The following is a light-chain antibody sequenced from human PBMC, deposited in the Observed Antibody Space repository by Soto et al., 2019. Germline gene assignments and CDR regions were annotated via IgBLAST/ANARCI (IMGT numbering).Light chain of an antibody. CDR2: EVS. V-gene: IGLV2-18*02. CDR3: SSYTSSSTYV. CDR1: SSDVGSYNR. Sequence: QPVLTQPPSVSGSPGQSVTISCTGTSSDVGSYNRVSWYQQPPGTAPKLLIYEVSNRPSGVPDRFSGSKSGNTASLTICGLQAEDEADYYCSSYTSSSTYVFGSGTKLTVL. J-gene: IGLJ1*01.